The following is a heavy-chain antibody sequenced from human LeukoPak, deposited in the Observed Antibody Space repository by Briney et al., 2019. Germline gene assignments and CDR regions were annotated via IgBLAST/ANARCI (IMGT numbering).Heavy chain of an antibody. CDR1: GASISSSDYY. V-gene: IGHV4-61*02. D-gene: IGHD6-13*01. CDR3: ARRSTAPIAGTGVNWFDP. J-gene: IGHJ5*02. Sequence: PSQTLSLTCTVSGASISSSDYYWTWIRQPPGNGLEWIGRISTSGSTYYNPSLKSRVTISVDTSKNQFSLKLSSVTAADTAVYYCARRSTAPIAGTGVNWFDPWGQGTLVTVSS. CDR2: ISTSGST.